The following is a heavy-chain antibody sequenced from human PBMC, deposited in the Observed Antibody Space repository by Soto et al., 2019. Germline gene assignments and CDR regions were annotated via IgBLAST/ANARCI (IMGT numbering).Heavy chain of an antibody. D-gene: IGHD2-15*01. J-gene: IGHJ6*02. CDR1: GGSVESSSC. CDR2: IYHSGTF. V-gene: IGHV4-4*02. Sequence: QVRLKESGPGLVKPSGTLSLTCTVSGGSVESSSCWSWVRQAPGKGLEWIGEIYHSGTFNYNPSLASRVSVSVDKPRNQVSLNLNSVTAADTAVYYCVRSGPAATWAYNGMDVWGQGTTVTVSS. CDR3: VRSGPAATWAYNGMDV.